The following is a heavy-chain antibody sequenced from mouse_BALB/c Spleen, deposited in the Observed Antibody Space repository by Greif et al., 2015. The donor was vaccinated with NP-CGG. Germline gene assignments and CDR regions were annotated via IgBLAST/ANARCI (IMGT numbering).Heavy chain of an antibody. CDR2: IRLKSNNYAT. D-gene: IGHD1-1*02. CDR3: TPYGYYAMGY. Sequence: LQQSGGGLVQPGGSMKLSCVASGFTFSNYWMNWVRQSPEKGLEWVAEIRLKSNNYATHYAESVKGRFTISRDDSKGSVYLQMNNLRAEDTGIYYCTPYGYYAMGYWGQGTSVTVSS. J-gene: IGHJ4*01. V-gene: IGHV6-6*02. CDR1: GFTFSNYW.